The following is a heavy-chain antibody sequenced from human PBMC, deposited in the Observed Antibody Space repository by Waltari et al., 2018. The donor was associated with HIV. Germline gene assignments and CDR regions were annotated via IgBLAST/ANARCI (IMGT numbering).Heavy chain of an antibody. CDR2: IGSRGSVV. Sequence: VQLGESGGGWVQPGGALGLSCAASGFTFGTYSLNWVRQGPGEGLEWVSYIGSRGSVVYYADSVKGRFTISRDNAKNSLYLEMNSLTVDDTALYFCARDADHWEQHYFDVWGQGTPVTVSP. J-gene: IGHJ4*02. CDR3: ARDADHWEQHYFDV. CDR1: GFTFGTYS. V-gene: IGHV3-48*01. D-gene: IGHD7-27*01.